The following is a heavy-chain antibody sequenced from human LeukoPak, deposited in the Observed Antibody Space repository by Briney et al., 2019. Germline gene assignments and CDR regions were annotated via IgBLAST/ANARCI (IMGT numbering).Heavy chain of an antibody. CDR2: ISNDGSNS. Sequence: GGSLRLSCAASGFTFSSYATHWVRQAPGQGLEWVAVISNDGSNSYYADSVKGRFTISRDNSQNTLFLQMNGLSAEDTAVYYCARAGQYSSNNWFDPWGQGTLVTVSS. J-gene: IGHJ5*02. V-gene: IGHV3-30-3*01. CDR1: GFTFSSYA. D-gene: IGHD6-13*01. CDR3: ARAGQYSSNNWFDP.